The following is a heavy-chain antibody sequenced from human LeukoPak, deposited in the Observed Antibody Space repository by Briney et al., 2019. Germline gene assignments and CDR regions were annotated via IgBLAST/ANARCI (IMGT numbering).Heavy chain of an antibody. Sequence: GGSLRLSCAASGFIVSNYYMSWVRQAPGKGPEWVSVIFDGGGTFYSDSVKGRFTVSRDYSKNTLYLQMNSLRADDTAVYYCARGLTAIRGIEYSHYGMDVWGQGTTVTVSS. CDR1: GFIVSNYY. CDR2: IFDGGGT. V-gene: IGHV3-53*01. CDR3: ARGLTAIRGIEYSHYGMDV. J-gene: IGHJ6*02. D-gene: IGHD3-10*01.